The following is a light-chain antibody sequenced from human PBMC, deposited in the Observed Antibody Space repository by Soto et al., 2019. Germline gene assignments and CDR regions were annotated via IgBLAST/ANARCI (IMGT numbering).Light chain of an antibody. J-gene: IGKJ4*01. CDR2: AAA. V-gene: IGKV1-12*01. CDR3: QQANSFSGLT. CDR1: QGINNW. Sequence: DIQMTQSPSSVSASIGDRVTITCRASQGINNWLAWYQQKPGKAPKLLIYAAASLQSGVPSRFSGSGFGTDFTLTISSLPPEEFATYYCQQANSFSGLTFGGGTKVEIK.